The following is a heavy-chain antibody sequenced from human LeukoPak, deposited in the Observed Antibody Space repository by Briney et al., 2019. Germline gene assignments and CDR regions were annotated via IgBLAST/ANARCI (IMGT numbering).Heavy chain of an antibody. CDR3: PTDQRNHGD. Sequence: GSLRLSCAASGSIFSNAWMNWVRQAPGKGLEWVGRVKSKADGGTIDYAAPVKGRFIISRDDSKNTLYLQMNSLKTEETAVYSCPTDQRNHGDWAKETLLPVS. CDR1: GSIFSNAW. V-gene: IGHV3-15*07. D-gene: IGHD3-10*01. J-gene: IGHJ4*02. CDR2: VKSKADGGTI.